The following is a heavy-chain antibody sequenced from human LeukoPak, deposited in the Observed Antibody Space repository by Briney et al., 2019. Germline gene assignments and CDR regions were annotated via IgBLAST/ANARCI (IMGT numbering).Heavy chain of an antibody. D-gene: IGHD3-22*01. V-gene: IGHV4-61*02. Sequence: PSETLSLTCTVSGGSISSGSYYWSWIRQPAGKGLEWIGRIYTSGSTNYNPSLKSRVTISVDTSKNQFSLKLSSVTAADTAVYYCARASWDYYDSSGYNFDYWGQGTLVTVSS. CDR3: ARASWDYYDSSGYNFDY. J-gene: IGHJ4*02. CDR2: IYTSGST. CDR1: GGSISSGSYY.